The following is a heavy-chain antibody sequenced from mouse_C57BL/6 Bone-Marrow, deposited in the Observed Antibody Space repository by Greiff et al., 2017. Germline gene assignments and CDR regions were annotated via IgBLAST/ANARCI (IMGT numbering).Heavy chain of an antibody. D-gene: IGHD1-1*01. CDR1: GYSITSGYY. Sequence: EVHLVESGPGLVKPSQSLSLTCSVTGYSITSGYYWNWIRQFPGNKLEWMGYISYDGSNNYNPSLKNRISITLDPSTNQFFLKLNSVTTEDTATYYCASGSFIASVGVDYAMDYWGQGTSVTVSS. V-gene: IGHV3-6*01. J-gene: IGHJ4*01. CDR2: ISYDGSN. CDR3: ASGSFIASVGVDYAMDY.